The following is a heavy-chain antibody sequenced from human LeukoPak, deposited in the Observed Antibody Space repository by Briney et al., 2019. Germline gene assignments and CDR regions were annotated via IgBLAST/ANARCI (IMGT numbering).Heavy chain of an antibody. V-gene: IGHV3-66*01. D-gene: IGHD3-16*02. J-gene: IGHJ4*02. CDR3: ARGGGLRLGELSLSQLYYFDY. CDR2: IYSGGST. CDR1: GFTVSSNY. Sequence: GGSLRLSCAASGFTVSSNYMSWVRQAPGKGLEWVSVIYSGGSTYYADSVKGRFTISRDNSKNTLYLQMNSLRAEDTAVYYCARGGGLRLGELSLSQLYYFDYWGQGTLVTVSS.